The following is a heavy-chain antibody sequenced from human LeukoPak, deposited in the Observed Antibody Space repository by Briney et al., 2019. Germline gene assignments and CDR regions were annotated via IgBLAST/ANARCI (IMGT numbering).Heavy chain of an antibody. Sequence: SETLSLTCSVSGDSVSRSDSYWDWIRQPPGKGLEWIGSIYYSGSTYYNPSLKSRVTISVDTSKNQFSLKLSSVTAADTAVYYCARLGGAYSYYGSGSSDYWGQGTLVTVSS. CDR3: ARLGGAYSYYGSGSSDY. J-gene: IGHJ4*02. D-gene: IGHD3-10*01. CDR2: IYYSGST. V-gene: IGHV4-39*01. CDR1: GDSVSRSDSY.